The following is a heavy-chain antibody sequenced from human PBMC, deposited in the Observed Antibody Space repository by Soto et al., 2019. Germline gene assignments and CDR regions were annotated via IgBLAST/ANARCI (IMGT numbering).Heavy chain of an antibody. J-gene: IGHJ4*02. CDR2: ISSSSSYI. D-gene: IGHD1-26*01. CDR1: GFTFSSYS. CDR3: ARKLGATTEGVFDY. Sequence: EVQLVESGGGLVKPGGSLRLSCAASGFTFSSYSMNWVRQAPGKGLEWVSSISSSSSYIYYADSVKGRFTISRDNAKNSLYLQMNSLRAEDTAVYYCARKLGATTEGVFDYWGQGTLVTVSS. V-gene: IGHV3-21*01.